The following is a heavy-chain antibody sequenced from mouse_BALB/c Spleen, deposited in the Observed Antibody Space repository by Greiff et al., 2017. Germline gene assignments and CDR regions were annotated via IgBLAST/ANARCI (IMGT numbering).Heavy chain of an antibody. Sequence: VKLQESGPGLVAPSQSLSITCTVSGFSLTSYGVHWVRQPPGKGLEWLGVIWAGGSTNYNSALMSRLSISKDNSKSQVFLKMNSLQTDDTAMYYCARGYYYYGSSDPYYAMDYWGQGTSVTVSS. CDR1: GFSLTSYG. CDR3: ARGYYYYGSSDPYYAMDY. V-gene: IGHV2-9*02. CDR2: IWAGGST. D-gene: IGHD1-1*01. J-gene: IGHJ4*01.